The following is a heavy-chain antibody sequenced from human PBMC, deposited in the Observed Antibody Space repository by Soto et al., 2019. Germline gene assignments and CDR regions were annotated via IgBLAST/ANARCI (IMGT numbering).Heavy chain of an antibody. CDR1: GYTFTGYY. J-gene: IGHJ6*02. Sequence: ASVKVSCKAPGYTFTGYYMHWVRQAPGQGLEWMGWINPNSGGTNYAQKFQGRVTMTRDTSISTAYMELSRLRSDDTAVYYCARDREGGYEVYYYGMDVWGQGTTVTVSS. CDR2: INPNSGGT. V-gene: IGHV1-2*02. CDR3: ARDREGGYEVYYYGMDV. D-gene: IGHD5-12*01.